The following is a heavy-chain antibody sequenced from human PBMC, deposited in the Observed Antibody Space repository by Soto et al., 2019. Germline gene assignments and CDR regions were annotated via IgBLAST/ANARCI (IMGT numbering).Heavy chain of an antibody. V-gene: IGHV1-18*01. D-gene: IGHD3-16*01. CDR3: AREGEMPYYYYGWDV. CDR1: GYTFTTYG. J-gene: IGHJ6*02. Sequence: QVQLVQSGAEVRKPGASVKVSCKASGYTFTTYGISWVRQAPGQGLEWMGRISGYNGHTKYAQKFQGRVTMTTDTSTSTVYMDLRSLISDDTAVYYCAREGEMPYYYYGWDVWGQGTTVNVS. CDR2: ISGYNGHT.